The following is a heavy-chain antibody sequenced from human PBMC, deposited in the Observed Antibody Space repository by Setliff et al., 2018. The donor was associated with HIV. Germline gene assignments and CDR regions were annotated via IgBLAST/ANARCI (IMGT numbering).Heavy chain of an antibody. Sequence: PSETLSLTCTVSGGSISSFFWSWIRQPPGKGLEWIGHISYSGSTNYNPSLKSRVTISVDTSKNQFSLKLTSVTAADTAVYYCARRRSPPSSFYSKYYMDVWGKGTTVTVSS. CDR2: ISYSGST. J-gene: IGHJ6*03. D-gene: IGHD2-15*01. CDR3: ARRRSPPSSFYSKYYMDV. CDR1: GGSISSFF. V-gene: IGHV4-59*08.